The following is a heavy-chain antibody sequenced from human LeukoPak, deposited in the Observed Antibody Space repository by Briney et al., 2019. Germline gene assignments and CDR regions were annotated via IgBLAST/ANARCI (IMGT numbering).Heavy chain of an antibody. V-gene: IGHV3-30-3*01. J-gene: IGHJ5*02. CDR3: ARDKTQQWRGEVSNWFDP. Sequence: PGGSLRLSCVASGFTFRNYAMHWVRQAPGKGLEWQAVISYDGTNKYYADSVKGRFSISRDNSKNTLYLQMDNLRLEDTALYYCARDKTQQWRGEVSNWFDPWGQGTLVTVSS. CDR1: GFTFRNYA. D-gene: IGHD3-16*01. CDR2: ISYDGTNK.